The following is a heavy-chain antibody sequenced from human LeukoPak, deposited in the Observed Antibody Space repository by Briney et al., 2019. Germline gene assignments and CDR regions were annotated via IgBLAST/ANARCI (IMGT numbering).Heavy chain of an antibody. CDR2: IRQDGSEK. Sequence: PGGSLRLSCEVSGFTFTDYWMNWVRQAPGKGPEWVASIRQDGSEKTYVDSVKGRFTISRDNTKNSLSLQLNVLRAEDTAVYYCARDGTAAGLYFDLWGQGTLVTVSS. V-gene: IGHV3-7*01. CDR1: GFTFTDYW. D-gene: IGHD6-13*01. CDR3: ARDGTAAGLYFDL. J-gene: IGHJ4*01.